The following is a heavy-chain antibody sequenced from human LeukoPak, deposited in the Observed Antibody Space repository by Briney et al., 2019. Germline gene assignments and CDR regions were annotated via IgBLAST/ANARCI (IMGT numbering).Heavy chain of an antibody. V-gene: IGHV4-4*02. D-gene: IGHD6-19*01. J-gene: IGHJ4*02. CDR1: GGSISSSNW. CDR2: IYHSGST. Sequence: PSGTLSLTCAVSGGSISSSNWWSWVRQPPGKGLEWIGEIYHSGSTNYNPSLKSRVTISVDKSKNQFSLKLSSVTAADTAVYYCASEGIAVADLFGYWGQGTLVTVSS. CDR3: ASEGIAVADLFGY.